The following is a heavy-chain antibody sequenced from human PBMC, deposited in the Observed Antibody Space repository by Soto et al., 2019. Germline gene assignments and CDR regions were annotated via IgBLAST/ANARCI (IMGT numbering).Heavy chain of an antibody. V-gene: IGHV4-30-2*01. J-gene: IGHJ4*02. CDR1: GGSISGGGFS. Sequence: QLQLQESGSRLVKPSQTLSLTCAVSGGSISGGGFSWSWIRQPPGKGLEWIGYILHTGGTQYNPSLKGRVSMSVDKSKNQFSLHLTSVTAADTAVYYCARLQFGEGFDYWGQGALVTVSS. D-gene: IGHD3-10*01. CDR2: ILHTGGT. CDR3: ARLQFGEGFDY.